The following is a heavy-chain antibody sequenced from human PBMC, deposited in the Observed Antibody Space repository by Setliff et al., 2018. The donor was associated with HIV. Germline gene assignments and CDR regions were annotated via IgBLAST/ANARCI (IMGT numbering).Heavy chain of an antibody. D-gene: IGHD6-13*01. CDR3: ARDGYSSSWYVISGSFDY. CDR2: IYTSGST. CDR1: GGSISSGSYY. J-gene: IGHJ4*02. Sequence: SETLSLTCTVSGGSISSGSYYWSWIRQPAGKGLEWIGRIYTSGSTNYNPSHKSRVTISVDTSKNQFSLKLSSVTAADTAVYYCARDGYSSSWYVISGSFDYWGQGILVTVSS. V-gene: IGHV4-61*02.